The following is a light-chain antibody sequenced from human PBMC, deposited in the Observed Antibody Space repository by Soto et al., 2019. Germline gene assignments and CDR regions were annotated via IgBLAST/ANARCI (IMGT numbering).Light chain of an antibody. CDR1: SSNIGAPYD. J-gene: IGLJ2*01. Sequence: QSVLTQPPSVSGAPGQGVILSCTGSSSNIGAPYDVHWYQQLPGTAPKLLIYGNNNRPSGVPDRFSGSKSGTSASLAITGLQAEDEADYYCQSYDTSLGGSRVFGGGTKLTVL. CDR2: GNN. V-gene: IGLV1-40*01. CDR3: QSYDTSLGGSRV.